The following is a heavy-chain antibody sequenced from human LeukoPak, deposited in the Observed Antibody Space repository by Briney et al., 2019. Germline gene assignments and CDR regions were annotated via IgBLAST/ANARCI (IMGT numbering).Heavy chain of an antibody. J-gene: IGHJ3*02. CDR2: IYYSGST. CDR1: SGSLSSYY. V-gene: IGHV4-59*01. CDR3: ARGLPGFSNGDDAFDM. D-gene: IGHD6-19*01. Sequence: SETLSLTCTVSSGSLSSYYWSWFRQAPGKGLEWIGYIYYSGSTNYNPSLKSRVTISVDTSRNQFSLKLSSLTAADTAVYYCARGLPGFSNGDDAFDMWGQGTMVTVSS.